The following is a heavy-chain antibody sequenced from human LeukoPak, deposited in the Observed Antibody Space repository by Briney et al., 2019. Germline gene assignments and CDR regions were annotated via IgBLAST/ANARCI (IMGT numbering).Heavy chain of an antibody. D-gene: IGHD3-10*01. Sequence: ASVKVSCKASGYTFTGYAMHWVRQAPGQRLEWMGWINAGNGNTKYSQKFQGRVTITRDTSASTAYMELSSLRSEDTAVYYCARNGSGRGVAGFDYWGQGTLVTVSS. CDR3: ARNGSGRGVAGFDY. CDR1: GYTFTGYA. CDR2: INAGNGNT. V-gene: IGHV1-3*01. J-gene: IGHJ4*02.